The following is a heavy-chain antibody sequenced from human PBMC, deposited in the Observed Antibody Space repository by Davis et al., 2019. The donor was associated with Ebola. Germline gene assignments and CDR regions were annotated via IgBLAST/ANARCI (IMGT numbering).Heavy chain of an antibody. V-gene: IGHV4-34*01. CDR3: AREGGYSYGLVDY. CDR1: GGSFSGYS. Sequence: PSETLSLTCAVYGGSFSGYSWSWIRQPPGKGLEWIGEINHSGRTNYNPSLKSRVTISVDTSKNQFSLKLSSVTAADTAVYYCAREGGYSYGLVDYWGQGTLVTVSS. D-gene: IGHD5-18*01. CDR2: INHSGRT. J-gene: IGHJ4*02.